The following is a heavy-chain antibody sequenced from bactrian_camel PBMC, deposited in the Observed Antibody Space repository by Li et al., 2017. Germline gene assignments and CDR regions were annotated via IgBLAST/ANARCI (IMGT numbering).Heavy chain of an antibody. D-gene: IGHD5*01. CDR2: METDGTT. CDR1: GYTYSSRC. V-gene: IGHV3S10*01. J-gene: IGHJ6*01. Sequence: SGGGSVRAGGSLRLSCAASGYTYSSRCMGWFRQAPGNEREAVAGMETDGTTSYADSVKGRFTTSRDNAKNVVYLQMNSLKSEDTALYYCATRKDFAFGYWGQGTQVTVS. CDR3: ATRKDFAFGY.